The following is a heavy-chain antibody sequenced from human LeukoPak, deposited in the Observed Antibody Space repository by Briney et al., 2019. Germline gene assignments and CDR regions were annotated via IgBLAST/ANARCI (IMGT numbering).Heavy chain of an antibody. Sequence: KPSETLSLTCTVSGGSISSYYWSWIRQPPGKGLEWIGYIYYSGSTNYNPSLKSRVTISVDTSKNQFSLKLSSVTAADTAVYYCARHGFYDLYYFDYWGQGTLVTVSS. D-gene: IGHD2/OR15-2a*01. CDR2: IYYSGST. CDR1: GGSISSYY. J-gene: IGHJ4*02. CDR3: ARHGFYDLYYFDY. V-gene: IGHV4-59*08.